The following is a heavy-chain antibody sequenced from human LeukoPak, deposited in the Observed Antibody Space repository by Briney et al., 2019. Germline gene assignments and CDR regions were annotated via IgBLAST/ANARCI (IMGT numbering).Heavy chain of an antibody. J-gene: IGHJ4*02. CDR1: GGSISSYY. V-gene: IGHV4-59*01. D-gene: IGHD6-19*01. CDR3: ARGDSGWYGRFDY. Sequence: SETLSLTCTVSGGSISSYYWSWIRQPPGKGLEWIGYIYYSGSTNYNPSLKSRVTISVDTSKSQFSLKLSSVTAADTAVYYCARGDSGWYGRFDYWGQGTLVTVSS. CDR2: IYYSGST.